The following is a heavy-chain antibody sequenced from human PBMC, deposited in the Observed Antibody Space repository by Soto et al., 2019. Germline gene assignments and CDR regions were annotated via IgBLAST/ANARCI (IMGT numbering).Heavy chain of an antibody. CDR3: ARTVGYGDHYSDY. Sequence: QVQLVESGGGVVQPGRSLRLSCAASGFTFNTYGMHWVRQAPGKGLEWVALISFDGTNKYYADSVKGRFTISRDNSKNTLFLQMNSLRGEDTAVYYCARTVGYGDHYSDYWGQGTLVTVSS. CDR2: ISFDGTNK. V-gene: IGHV3-30*03. J-gene: IGHJ4*02. D-gene: IGHD4-17*01. CDR1: GFTFNTYG.